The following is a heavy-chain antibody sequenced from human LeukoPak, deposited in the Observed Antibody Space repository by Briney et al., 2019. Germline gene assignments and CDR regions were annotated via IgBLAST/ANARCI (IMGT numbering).Heavy chain of an antibody. CDR2: INPNRGGT. Sequence: VASVKVSCKSSGYTYTGYYMHWVRQASGQGLEWVGWINPNRGGTNYAQKFQGRVTMTRDTSISTAYMELSRLRSDDTAVYYCARYWSGNIVVVPAAIYYYMDVWGKGNTVTVSS. V-gene: IGHV1-2*02. CDR1: GYTYTGYY. J-gene: IGHJ6*03. CDR3: ARYWSGNIVVVPAAIYYYMDV. D-gene: IGHD2-2*01.